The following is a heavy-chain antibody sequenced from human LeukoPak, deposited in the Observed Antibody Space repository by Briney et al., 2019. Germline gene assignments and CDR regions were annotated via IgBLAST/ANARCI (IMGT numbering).Heavy chain of an antibody. CDR3: GRVGGRSKAAKGDAFDI. V-gene: IGHV3-21*01. CDR1: GFTFSIYA. CDR2: ISSGSTYV. Sequence: GGSLRLSCAASGFTFSIYAMSWVRQAPGKGLEWVSSISSGSTYVYYADSVQGRFTISRDNAQSSMYLQMNSLRAEDTAVYYCGRVGGRSKAAKGDAFDIWGQGTMVVVSS. J-gene: IGHJ3*02. D-gene: IGHD6-6*01.